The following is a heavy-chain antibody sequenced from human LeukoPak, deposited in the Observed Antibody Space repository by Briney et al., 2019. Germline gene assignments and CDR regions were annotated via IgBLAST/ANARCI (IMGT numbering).Heavy chain of an antibody. D-gene: IGHD3-16*01. J-gene: IGHJ4*02. Sequence: SQTLSLTCTVSGGSISSGGYYWGWIRQSPGKGLEWIGTFHSGGSTYFSPSLKNRLTISVDTSKNQFSLRMSSVTAADTAVYYCARQVTFGYAHAYYFDYWGQGTLVTVSS. CDR2: FHSGGST. CDR1: GGSISSGGYY. CDR3: ARQVTFGYAHAYYFDY. V-gene: IGHV4-39*01.